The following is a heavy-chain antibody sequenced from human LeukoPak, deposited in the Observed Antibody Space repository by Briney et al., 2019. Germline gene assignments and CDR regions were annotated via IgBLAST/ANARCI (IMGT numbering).Heavy chain of an antibody. CDR2: IYYTGTT. D-gene: IGHD1-26*01. J-gene: IGHJ4*02. V-gene: IGHV4-59*01. CDR1: GGSISRYY. CDR3: ARQNLVGAIL. Sequence: SETLSLTCTVSGGSISRYYWSWIRQPPGKGLEYIGYIYYTGTTNYNPSLKSRVTISVDTSKNQFSLKLTSVTSADTAVYYCARQNLVGAILWGQGTLVTVSS.